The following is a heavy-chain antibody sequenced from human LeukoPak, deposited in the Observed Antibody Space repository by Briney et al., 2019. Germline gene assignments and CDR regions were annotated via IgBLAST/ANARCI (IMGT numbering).Heavy chain of an antibody. J-gene: IGHJ4*02. Sequence: SETLSLTCTVSGGSISSYYWSWIRQPPGKGLEWCGYIYYSGSTNYTPSLKSRVTISVDTSKNQFSLKLSSVTAADTAVYYCARGFFYGSGRPKAAYFDYWGQGTLVTVSS. CDR2: IYYSGST. V-gene: IGHV4-59*01. CDR3: ARGFFYGSGRPKAAYFDY. D-gene: IGHD3-10*01. CDR1: GGSISSYY.